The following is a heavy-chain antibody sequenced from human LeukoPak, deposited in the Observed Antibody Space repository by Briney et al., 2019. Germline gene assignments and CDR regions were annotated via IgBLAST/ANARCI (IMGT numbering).Heavy chain of an antibody. CDR3: ARGGERHFYESSAYYPEYFHH. J-gene: IGHJ1*01. Sequence: SETLSLTCVVYGGSFSAYYWNWIRQPPGKGLEWIGEINHSGSTNYKPSLKSRVTLSVDTSKNQFSLKLSSVTAADTAVYYCARGGERHFYESSAYYPEYFHHWGQGTLVTVSS. CDR2: INHSGST. V-gene: IGHV4-34*01. CDR1: GGSFSAYY. D-gene: IGHD3-22*01.